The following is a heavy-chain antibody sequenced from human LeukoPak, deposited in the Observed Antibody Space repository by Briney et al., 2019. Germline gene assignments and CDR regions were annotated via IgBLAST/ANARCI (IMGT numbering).Heavy chain of an antibody. J-gene: IGHJ3*02. D-gene: IGHD6-13*01. V-gene: IGHV5-51*01. Sequence: GESLKISCKGSGYSFTNYWIGWVRQMPGKGLEWMGIIYPGDSDTRYSPSFQGQVTISADKSIRTAYLQWSSLKASDTAMYYCARQYSSSWYSTSEDAFDIWGQGTMVTVSS. CDR1: GYSFTNYW. CDR2: IYPGDSDT. CDR3: ARQYSSSWYSTSEDAFDI.